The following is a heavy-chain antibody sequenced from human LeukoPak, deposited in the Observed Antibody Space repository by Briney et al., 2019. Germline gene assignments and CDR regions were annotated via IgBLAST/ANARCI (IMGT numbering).Heavy chain of an antibody. CDR1: GYTLTELS. Sequence: ASVKVSCKVSGYTLTELSMHWVRQAPGKGLEWMGGFDPEXGETIYAQKFQGRVTMTEDTSTDTAYMELSSLRSEDTAVYYCATXXXXXAGXVGPXYYYGMXVWGQGTTVTVSS. CDR2: FDPEXGET. CDR3: ATXXXXXAGXVGPXYYYGMXV. V-gene: IGHV1-24*01. J-gene: IGHJ6*02. D-gene: IGHD1-26*01.